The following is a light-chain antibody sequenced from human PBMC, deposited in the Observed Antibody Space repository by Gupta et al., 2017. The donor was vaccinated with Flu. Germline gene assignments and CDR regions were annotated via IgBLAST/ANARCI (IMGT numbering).Light chain of an antibody. CDR2: AAS. Sequence: DIQITQAPSSVSSSVGDRVTITCRASQGISKWLAWYQQKPGKAPKLLISAASSLQSGVPSRFSGSGSGTEFTLTISSLQSEDSAAEYCQQANSFLLTFGGGTKVEIK. J-gene: IGKJ4*01. CDR1: QGISKW. V-gene: IGKV1-12*01. CDR3: QQANSFLLT.